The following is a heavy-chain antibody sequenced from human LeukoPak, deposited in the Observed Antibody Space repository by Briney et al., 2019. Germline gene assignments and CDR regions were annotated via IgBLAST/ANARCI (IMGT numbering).Heavy chain of an antibody. CDR2: ISGNGGTT. J-gene: IGHJ4*02. CDR3: ARARPVFDS. CDR1: GLTFSNFA. D-gene: IGHD6-6*01. Sequence: GGSLRLSCAASGLTFSNFAMTWVRQAPGKGLDLVSVISGNGGTTYYADSVKGRFTISRDNSKNTLYLQMNSLRAHDSAVYYCARARPVFDSWGEGTLVTVSS. V-gene: IGHV3-23*01.